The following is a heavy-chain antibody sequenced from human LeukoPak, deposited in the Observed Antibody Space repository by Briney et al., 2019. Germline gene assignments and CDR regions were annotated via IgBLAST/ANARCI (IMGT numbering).Heavy chain of an antibody. J-gene: IGHJ6*02. CDR3: ARSSSSSHYYYYYGMDV. Sequence: SETLSLTCAVPGGSISSGGYSWSWIRQPPGKGLEWIGYIYHSGSTYYNPSLKSRVTISVDRSKNQFSLKLSSVTAADTAVYYCARSSSSSHYYYYYGMDVWGQGTTVTVSS. D-gene: IGHD6-6*01. CDR2: IYHSGST. V-gene: IGHV4-30-2*01. CDR1: GGSISSGGYS.